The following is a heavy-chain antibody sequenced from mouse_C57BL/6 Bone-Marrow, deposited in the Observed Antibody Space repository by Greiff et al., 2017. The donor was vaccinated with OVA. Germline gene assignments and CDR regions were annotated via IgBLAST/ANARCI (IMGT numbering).Heavy chain of an antibody. CDR2: INYDGSST. CDR1: GFTFSDYY. CDR3: ARDGGWAMDY. V-gene: IGHV5-16*01. Sequence: EVMLVESEGGLVQPGSSMKLSCTASGFTFSDYYMAWVRQVPEKGLEWVANINYDGSSTYYLDSLKSRFIISRDNAKNILYLQMSSLKSEDTATYYCARDGGWAMDYWGQGTSVTVSS. J-gene: IGHJ4*01.